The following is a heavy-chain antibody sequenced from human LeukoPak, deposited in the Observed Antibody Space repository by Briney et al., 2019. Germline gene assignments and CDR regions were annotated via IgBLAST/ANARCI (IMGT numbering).Heavy chain of an antibody. CDR2: INPNSGGT. CDR1: GYTFTGYY. Sequence: ASVKVSCKASGYTFTGYYMHWVRPAPGQGLGWMGWINPNSGGTNYAQKFQGRVTMTRDTSISTAYMELSRLRSDDTAVYYCARGPSSPTVTVDYWGQGTLVTVSS. CDR3: ARGPSSPTVTVDY. D-gene: IGHD4-17*01. V-gene: IGHV1-2*02. J-gene: IGHJ4*02.